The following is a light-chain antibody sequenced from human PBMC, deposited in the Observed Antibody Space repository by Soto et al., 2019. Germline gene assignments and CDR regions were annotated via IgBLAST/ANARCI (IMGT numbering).Light chain of an antibody. Sequence: DIQMTQSPSSLSASVGDRVTITCRASQSMSNHLNWYQQKPGKAPKLLIYAASSLQSGVPSRFSGSGSGTDFSRTVSSLQPEDFATYYCQQSYSTPLTFGGGTKVEIK. CDR2: AAS. J-gene: IGKJ4*01. CDR1: QSMSNH. V-gene: IGKV1-39*01. CDR3: QQSYSTPLT.